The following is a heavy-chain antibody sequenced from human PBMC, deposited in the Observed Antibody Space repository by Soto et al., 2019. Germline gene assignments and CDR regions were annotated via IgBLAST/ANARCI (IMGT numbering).Heavy chain of an antibody. D-gene: IGHD2-2*01. J-gene: IGHJ6*02. Sequence: QVQLVQSGAEVKKPGSSVQVSCKASGGTFGSYAISWVRQAPGQGLEWMGGIIPIPGTANYAQKFQGRVTIAADESTCTAYMELSRLRSEDTAVYYCARSQGSSTSLEIYYYYYYGMDVWGQGTTVTVSS. CDR1: GGTFGSYA. V-gene: IGHV1-69*01. CDR2: IIPIPGTA. CDR3: ARSQGSSTSLEIYYYYYYGMDV.